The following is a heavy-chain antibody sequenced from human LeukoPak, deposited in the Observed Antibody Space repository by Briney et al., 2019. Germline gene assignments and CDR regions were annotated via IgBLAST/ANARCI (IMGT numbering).Heavy chain of an antibody. D-gene: IGHD3-10*01. CDR2: INHSGST. Sequence: SETLSLTCAVYGGSFSGYYWSWIRQPPGKGLEWIGEINHSGSTNYNPSLKSRVTISVDTSKNQFSLKLSSVTAADTAVYYCARRLVRGVIVPFDYWGQGTLVTVSS. V-gene: IGHV4-34*01. CDR3: ARRLVRGVIVPFDY. CDR1: GGSFSGYY. J-gene: IGHJ4*02.